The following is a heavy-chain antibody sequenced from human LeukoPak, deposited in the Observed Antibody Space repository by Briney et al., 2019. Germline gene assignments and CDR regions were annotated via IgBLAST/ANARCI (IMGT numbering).Heavy chain of an antibody. V-gene: IGHV4-34*01. CDR1: GGSFSGYY. CDR2: INHSGRT. D-gene: IGHD3-3*01. Sequence: SETLSLTCAVYGGSFSGYYWSWIRQPPGKGREGMGEINHSGRTNYNPPLTHRVTISVDPSKNQFSRTRSSLTAADPAVYYCARGQIFGVAKTFDYWGHGTLATVSS. CDR3: ARGQIFGVAKTFDY. J-gene: IGHJ4*01.